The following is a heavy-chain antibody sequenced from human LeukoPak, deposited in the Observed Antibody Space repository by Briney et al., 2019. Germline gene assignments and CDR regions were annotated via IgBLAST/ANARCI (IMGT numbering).Heavy chain of an antibody. CDR1: GFTFSSYW. V-gene: IGHV3-7*01. CDR2: IKQDGSEK. Sequence: PGGSLRLSCAASGFTFSSYWMSWVRQAPGKGLEWVANIKQDGSEKYYVDSVKGRFTISRDNAKNSLYLQMNSLRAEDTAVYYCAKVRSSGYDRIRYYYYMDVWGKGTTVTVSS. D-gene: IGHD5-12*01. J-gene: IGHJ6*03. CDR3: AKVRSSGYDRIRYYYYMDV.